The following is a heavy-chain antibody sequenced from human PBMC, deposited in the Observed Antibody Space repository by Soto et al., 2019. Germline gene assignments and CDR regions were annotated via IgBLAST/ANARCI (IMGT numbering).Heavy chain of an antibody. CDR3: ARPNEPSYYEKTMDY. J-gene: IGHJ4*01. Sequence: GASVKVSCKASGYTFTSYDINWVRQATGQGLEWMGWINAGNGNTKYSQKFQGRVTITRDTSASTAYMELSSLRSEDTAVNYCARPNEPSYYEKTMDYSGHGTLVTVSS. CDR1: GYTFTSYD. D-gene: IGHD3-16*01. CDR2: INAGNGNT. V-gene: IGHV1-3*01.